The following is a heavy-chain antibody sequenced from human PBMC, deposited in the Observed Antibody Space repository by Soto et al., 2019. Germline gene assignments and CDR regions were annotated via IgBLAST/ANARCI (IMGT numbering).Heavy chain of an antibody. V-gene: IGHV5-51*01. D-gene: IGHD3-3*01. CDR2: IYPGDSDT. CDR1: GYSFTSYW. CDR3: ARLPYEDYYYYYMDV. Sequence: GESLKISCKGSGYSFTSYWIGWVRQMPGKGLEWMGIIYPGDSDTRYSPSFQGQVTISADKSISTAYLQWSSLKASDTAMYYCARLPYEDYYYYYMDVWGKGTTVTVSS. J-gene: IGHJ6*03.